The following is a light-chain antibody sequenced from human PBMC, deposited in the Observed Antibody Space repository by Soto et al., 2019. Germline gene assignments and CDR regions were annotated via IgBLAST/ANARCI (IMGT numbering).Light chain of an antibody. CDR2: GHS. Sequence: QSVLAQPPSVSGAPGQKVTISCTGSSSNIGAGYDLHLYQQLPGTAPKLLLYGHSNQPSGVPDRFSGSKYGTSASLAIPGLQAEDEADNYCQSYDSSLGAYVFATGTKVTV. CDR1: SSNIGAGYD. J-gene: IGLJ1*01. V-gene: IGLV1-40*01. CDR3: QSYDSSLGAYV.